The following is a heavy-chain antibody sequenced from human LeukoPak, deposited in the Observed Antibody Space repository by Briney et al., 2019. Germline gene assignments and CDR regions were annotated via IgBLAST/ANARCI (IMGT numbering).Heavy chain of an antibody. J-gene: IGHJ3*02. Sequence: ASVKVSRKASGYTFTGYYMHWVRQAPGQGLEWMGWINPNSGGTNYAQKFQGRVTMTRDTSISTVYMELSRLRSDDTAVYYCARVGRGYSYNDAFDIWGQGTMVAVPS. D-gene: IGHD5-18*01. CDR2: INPNSGGT. CDR1: GYTFTGYY. CDR3: ARVGRGYSYNDAFDI. V-gene: IGHV1-2*02.